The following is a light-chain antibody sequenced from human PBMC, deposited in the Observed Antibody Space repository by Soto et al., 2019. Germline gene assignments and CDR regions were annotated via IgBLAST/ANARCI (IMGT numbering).Light chain of an antibody. CDR3: QQYKSYST. Sequence: DIQLTQSPSTLSASVGDRVTLTCRASQSLNSRLAWYQQRPGKAPKLLIYDASTLESGVPSRFSGSGSGTEFTLTINNLQPDDLATYICQQYKSYSTFGRGTNVDVK. CDR1: QSLNSR. J-gene: IGKJ1*01. V-gene: IGKV1-5*01. CDR2: DAS.